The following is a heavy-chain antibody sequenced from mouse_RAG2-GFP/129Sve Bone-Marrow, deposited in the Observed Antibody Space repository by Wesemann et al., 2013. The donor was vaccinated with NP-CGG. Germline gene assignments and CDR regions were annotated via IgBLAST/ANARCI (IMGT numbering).Heavy chain of an antibody. CDR2: ISNGGGST. Sequence: VESWGGLVQPGGSLKLSCATSGFTFSDYYMYWVRQTPEKRLEWVAYISNGGGSTYYPDTVKGRFTISRDNAKNTLYLQMSRLKSEDTAMYYCARHWVYSASWFAYWGQGTLVTVSA. CDR1: GFTFSDYY. J-gene: IGHJ3*01. D-gene: IGHD1-1*01. V-gene: IGHV5-12*02. CDR3: ARHWVYSASWFAY.